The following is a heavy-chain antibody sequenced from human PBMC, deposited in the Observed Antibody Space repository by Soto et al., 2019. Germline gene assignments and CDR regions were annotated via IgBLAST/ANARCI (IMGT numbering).Heavy chain of an antibody. V-gene: IGHV4-34*01. Sequence: KTSETLSLTCAVYGGSFSGYCWTWIGQPPGRGLEWIGEINHSITTNYNPSLKSRVTISVDTSKNQFSLKLSSVAAADTAVYYCARDCGGGSYNSSITMIVVGPFDRWGQGTQVPVSS. D-gene: IGHD3-22*01. CDR2: INHSITT. CDR1: GGSFSGYC. CDR3: ARDCGGGSYNSSITMIVVGPFDR. J-gene: IGHJ5*02.